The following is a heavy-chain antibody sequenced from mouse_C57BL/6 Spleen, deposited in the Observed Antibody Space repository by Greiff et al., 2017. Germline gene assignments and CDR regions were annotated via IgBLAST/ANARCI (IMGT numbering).Heavy chain of an antibody. CDR3: ARYIITTVVYFDY. CDR1: GYTFTSYG. Sequence: QVQLKQSGAELARPGASVKLSCKASGYTFTSYGISWVKQRTGQGLEWIGEIYPRSGNTYYNEKFKGKATLTADKSSSTAYMELRSLTSEDSAVYFCARYIITTVVYFDYWGQGTTLTVSS. D-gene: IGHD1-1*01. CDR2: IYPRSGNT. J-gene: IGHJ2*01. V-gene: IGHV1-81*01.